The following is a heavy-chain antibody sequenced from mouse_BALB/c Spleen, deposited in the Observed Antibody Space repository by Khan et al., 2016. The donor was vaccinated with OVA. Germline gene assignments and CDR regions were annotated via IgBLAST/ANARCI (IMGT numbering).Heavy chain of an antibody. Sequence: QVQLKQSGAELAKPGASVKMSCTASGYTFTTYWIHWIKQRPGQGLEWIGYINPSTGYTEYNQKLKDKATLTTEESSSAAYLQLSSLTSEDSAVYYCTSRGLYGLFAFWGQGTLVTVSA. CDR2: INPSTGYT. D-gene: IGHD1-1*02. CDR1: GYTFTTYW. CDR3: TSRGLYGLFAF. J-gene: IGHJ3*01. V-gene: IGHV1-7*01.